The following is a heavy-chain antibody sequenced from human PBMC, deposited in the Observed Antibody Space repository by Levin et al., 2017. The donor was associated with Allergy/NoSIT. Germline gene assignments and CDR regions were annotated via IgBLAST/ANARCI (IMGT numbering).Heavy chain of an antibody. D-gene: IGHD6-19*01. CDR3: TRHFVAVAGTSGDIDY. J-gene: IGHJ4*02. V-gene: IGHV3-73*01. CDR2: IRSKANSYAT. CDR1: GFTFSGSA. Sequence: PGGSLRLSCAASGFTFSGSAMHWVRQASGKGLEWVGRIRSKANSYATAYAASVKGRFTISRDDSKNTAYLQMNSLKTEDTAVYYCTRHFVAVAGTSGDIDYWGQGTLVTVSS.